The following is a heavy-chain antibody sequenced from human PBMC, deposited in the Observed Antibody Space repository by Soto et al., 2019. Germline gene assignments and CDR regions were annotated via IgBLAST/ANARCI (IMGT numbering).Heavy chain of an antibody. D-gene: IGHD3-16*02. CDR2: IIPMFDTP. Sequence: QVQLVQSEPEVKKPGSAVKVSCKASGGTFNTYAMNWVRQAPGQGLEWMGGIIPMFDTPRYAQKFQGRVTITVDESTTTAYMEVSSLRSDDTAVYYCTRSFGSGGVIGGFDYWGQGTLGTVSS. CDR3: TRSFGSGGVIGGFDY. CDR1: GGTFNTYA. J-gene: IGHJ4*02. V-gene: IGHV1-69*01.